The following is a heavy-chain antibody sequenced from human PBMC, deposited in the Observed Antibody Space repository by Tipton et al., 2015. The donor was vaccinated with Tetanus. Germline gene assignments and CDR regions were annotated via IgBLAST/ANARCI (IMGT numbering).Heavy chain of an antibody. Sequence: SLRLSCAASGFIYTSYWMSWVRQAPGKGLEWVANVRQDGSEKYYVDSVKGRFTISRDNANNAVYLQMNSLRVEDTAVYYCARDYGSGTLYYYYDMDVWGQGTAVTVSS. CDR1: GFIYTSYW. J-gene: IGHJ6*02. D-gene: IGHD3-10*01. CDR2: VRQDGSEK. CDR3: ARDYGSGTLYYYYDMDV. V-gene: IGHV3-7*03.